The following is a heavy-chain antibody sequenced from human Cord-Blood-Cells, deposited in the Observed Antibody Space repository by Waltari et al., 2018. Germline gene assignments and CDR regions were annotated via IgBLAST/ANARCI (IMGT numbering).Heavy chain of an antibody. CDR2: IYYSGST. CDR1: GGSISSYS. Sequence: QVQLQESGPGLVKPSETLSLTCTVSGGSISSYSWSWLRQPPGKGLEWIGYIYYSGSTNYNPSLKSRVTISVDTSKNQFSLKLSSVTAADTAVYYCARSTVTTRAFDIWGQGTMVTVSS. D-gene: IGHD4-17*01. CDR3: ARSTVTTRAFDI. V-gene: IGHV4-59*01. J-gene: IGHJ3*02.